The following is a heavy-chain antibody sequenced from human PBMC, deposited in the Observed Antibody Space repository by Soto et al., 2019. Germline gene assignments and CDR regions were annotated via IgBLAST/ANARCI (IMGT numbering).Heavy chain of an antibody. CDR3: AKELRYSGRYYVYYFVH. V-gene: IGHV3-30*18. J-gene: IGHJ4*02. Sequence: SPRLSCAASGFTFSSYGMHWVRQAPGKGLEWVAVISYDGSNKYYADSVKGRFTISRDNSKNTLYLQMNSLRAEDTAVYYCAKELRYSGRYYVYYFVHWGPGT. CDR2: ISYDGSNK. CDR1: GFTFSSYG. D-gene: IGHD1-26*01.